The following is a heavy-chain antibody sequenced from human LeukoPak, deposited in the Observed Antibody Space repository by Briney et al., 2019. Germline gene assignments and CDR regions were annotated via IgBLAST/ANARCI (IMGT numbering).Heavy chain of an antibody. J-gene: IGHJ4*02. D-gene: IGHD5-18*01. V-gene: IGHV1-46*01. CDR3: ARMGMDAAMITNFFDY. Sequence: ASVKVSRKASGYTFTSNYMHWVRQAPGQGLEWMGAIHPSGGSTSYAQKFQGRVTMTKDTSTSTAYMELSSLRSEDTAIYYCARMGMDAAMITNFFDYWGQGTLITVSS. CDR1: GYTFTSNY. CDR2: IHPSGGST.